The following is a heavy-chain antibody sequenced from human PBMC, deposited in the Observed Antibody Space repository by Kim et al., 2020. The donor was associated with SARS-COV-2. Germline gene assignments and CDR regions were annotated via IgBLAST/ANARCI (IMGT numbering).Heavy chain of an antibody. D-gene: IGHD2-2*01. CDR1: GGTFSSYA. CDR3: ARDLSTGYGMDV. Sequence: SVKVSCKASGGTFSSYAISWVRQAPGQGLEWMGGIIPIFGTANYAQKFQGRVTITADESTSTAYMELSSLRSEDTAVYYCARDLSTGYGMDVWGQGTTVTVSS. CDR2: IIPIFGTA. V-gene: IGHV1-69*13. J-gene: IGHJ6*02.